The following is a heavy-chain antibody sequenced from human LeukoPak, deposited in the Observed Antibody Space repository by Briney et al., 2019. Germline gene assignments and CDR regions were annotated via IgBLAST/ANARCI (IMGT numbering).Heavy chain of an antibody. CDR3: ARGRRGWLIDY. D-gene: IGHD6-19*01. Sequence: PSETLSLTCAVYGGSFNGYYWSWIRQPPGKGLEWIGEINHSGSTNYNPSLKSRVTISVDTSKNQFSLKLSSVTAADTAVYYCARGRRGWLIDYWGQGTLVTVSS. J-gene: IGHJ4*02. CDR1: GGSFNGYY. CDR2: INHSGST. V-gene: IGHV4-34*01.